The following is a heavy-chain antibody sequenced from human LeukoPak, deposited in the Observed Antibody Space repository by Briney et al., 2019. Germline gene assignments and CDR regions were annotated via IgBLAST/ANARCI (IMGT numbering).Heavy chain of an antibody. D-gene: IGHD3-16*01. Sequence: PGGSLRLSCAASGFTFSSYAMSWVRQAPGKGLEWVANIKQDGSEKHYVDSVKGRFTISRDNAKNSLYLQMSNLRAEDTAVYFCARGGGLDVWGQGATVTVSS. V-gene: IGHV3-7*03. CDR2: IKQDGSEK. J-gene: IGHJ6*02. CDR1: GFTFSSYA. CDR3: ARGGGLDV.